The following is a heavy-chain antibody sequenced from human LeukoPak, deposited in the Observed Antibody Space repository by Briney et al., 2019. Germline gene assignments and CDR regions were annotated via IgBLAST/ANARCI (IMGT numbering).Heavy chain of an antibody. V-gene: IGHV4-4*09. CDR1: GGSISSYY. J-gene: IGHJ4*02. Sequence: SETLSLTCTVSGGSISSYYWSWIRQPPGKGLEWIGYIYTSGSTNYNPSLKSRVTISVDTSKNQFSLKLRSVTAADTAVYYCARLNYDFWSGYYALHFDYWGQGTLVTVSS. D-gene: IGHD3-3*01. CDR3: ARLNYDFWSGYYALHFDY. CDR2: IYTSGST.